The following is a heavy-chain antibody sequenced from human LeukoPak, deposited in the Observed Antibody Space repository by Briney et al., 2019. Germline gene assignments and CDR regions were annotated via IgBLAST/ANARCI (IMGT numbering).Heavy chain of an antibody. CDR3: ARDLNWNFDY. Sequence: PGGSLRLSCAASGFTFNSYWMSWVRQAPGKGLEWVANIKRDGSEKYYVDSVKGRFTISRDNAKNSLYLQMNSLRAEDTAVYYCARDLNWNFDYWGQGTLVTVSS. CDR1: GFTFNSYW. CDR2: IKRDGSEK. D-gene: IGHD1-1*01. J-gene: IGHJ4*02. V-gene: IGHV3-7*01.